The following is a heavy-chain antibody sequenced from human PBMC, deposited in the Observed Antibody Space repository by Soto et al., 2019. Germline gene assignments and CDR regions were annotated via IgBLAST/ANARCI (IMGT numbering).Heavy chain of an antibody. V-gene: IGHV1-69*02. CDR3: ARSKTGYCTNGVCYPSFDY. Sequence: GASVKVSCKASGGTFSSYTISWVRQAPGQGLEWMGRIIPILGIANYAQKFQGRVTITADKSTSTAYMELSSLRSEDTAVYYCARSKTGYCTNGVCYPSFDYWGQGTLVTVSS. CDR2: IIPILGIA. CDR1: GGTFSSYT. J-gene: IGHJ4*02. D-gene: IGHD2-8*01.